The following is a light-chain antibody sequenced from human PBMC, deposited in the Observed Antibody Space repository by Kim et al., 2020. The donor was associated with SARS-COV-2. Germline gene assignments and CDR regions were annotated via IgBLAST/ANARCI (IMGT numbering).Light chain of an antibody. CDR2: DVS. CDR3: CSYAGSYGVV. V-gene: IGLV2-11*01. J-gene: IGLJ2*01. Sequence: QSFTISCTGTSSDVGGYNYVSWYQQHPGKAPKLMIYDVSKRPSGVPDRFSGSKSGNTASLTISGLQAEDEADYYCCSYAGSYGVVFGGGTQLTVL. CDR1: SSDVGGYNY.